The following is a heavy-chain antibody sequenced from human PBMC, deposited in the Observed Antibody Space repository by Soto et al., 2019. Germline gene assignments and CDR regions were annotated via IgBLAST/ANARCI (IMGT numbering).Heavy chain of an antibody. CDR2: ISGNNVYL. V-gene: IGHV3-21*01. CDR1: GFNFSTYT. J-gene: IGHJ3*02. CDR3: ARDRCSGGSFYRTYAFDM. Sequence: EAQLVESGGGLVKPGGSLRVSCAASGFNFSTYTMNWVRQAPGEGLEWVSSISGNNVYLYYADSVRGRFSISRDNAKNSLTLQMNSLRAEDTAIYYCARDRCSGGSFYRTYAFDMWGQGTLVTVSS. D-gene: IGHD2-15*01.